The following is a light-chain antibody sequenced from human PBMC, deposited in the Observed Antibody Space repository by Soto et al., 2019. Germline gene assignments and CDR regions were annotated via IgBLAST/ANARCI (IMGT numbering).Light chain of an antibody. CDR3: QQAASFPIT. V-gene: IGKV1-39*01. J-gene: IGKJ5*01. CDR1: QSISSY. CDR2: TAS. Sequence: DIQMTQSPSSLSASVGDRVTITCQASQSISSYLNWYQQKPGKAPNLLIYTASSLQSGVPSRFSGSGSGTDFTLTINGLQPEDFATYYCQQAASFPITFGQGTRLEIK.